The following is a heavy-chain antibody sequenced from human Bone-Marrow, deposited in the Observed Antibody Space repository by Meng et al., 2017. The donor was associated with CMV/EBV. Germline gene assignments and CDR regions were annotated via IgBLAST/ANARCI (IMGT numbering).Heavy chain of an antibody. CDR2: IKQDGSEK. CDR3: ARDMGPGDCSSNSRYNEKYYYYYGMDV. D-gene: IGHD2-2*02. CDR1: GFTFSSYW. J-gene: IGHJ6*02. Sequence: GESLKISCAASGFTFSSYWMSWVRQAPGKGLEWVANIKQDGSEKYYVDSVKGRFTISRDNAENSLYLQMNSLRAEDTDVYCCARDMGPGDCSSNSRYNEKYYYYYGMDVWGQGTTVTFSS. V-gene: IGHV3-7*01.